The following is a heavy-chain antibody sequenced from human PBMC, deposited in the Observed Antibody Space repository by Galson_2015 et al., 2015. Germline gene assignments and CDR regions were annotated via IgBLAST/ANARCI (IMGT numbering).Heavy chain of an antibody. Sequence: SLRLSCAASGFTVSSNYMSWVRQAPGKGLEWVSVIYSGGSTYYADSVKGRFTISRDNSKNTLYLQMNSLRAEDTAVYYCARGVEDPTYYYGSGSYYPWFDPWGQGTLVTVSS. CDR3: ARGVEDPTYYYGSGSYYPWFDP. CDR1: GFTVSSNY. D-gene: IGHD3-10*01. V-gene: IGHV3-53*01. J-gene: IGHJ5*02. CDR2: IYSGGST.